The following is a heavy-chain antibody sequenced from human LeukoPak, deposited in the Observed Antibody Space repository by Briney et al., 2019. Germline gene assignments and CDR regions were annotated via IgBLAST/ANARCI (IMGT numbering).Heavy chain of an antibody. CDR2: ISGSGGST. J-gene: IGHJ4*02. V-gene: IGHV3-23*01. Sequence: GGSLRLSCAASGFTFSSYAMSWVRQAPGKGLEWVSAISGSGGSTYYADSVKGRFTISRDNSKNTLYLQMNSLRAEDTAVYYRAKKYPNYDSSGYYQDWGQGTLVTVSS. D-gene: IGHD3-22*01. CDR1: GFTFSSYA. CDR3: AKKYPNYDSSGYYQD.